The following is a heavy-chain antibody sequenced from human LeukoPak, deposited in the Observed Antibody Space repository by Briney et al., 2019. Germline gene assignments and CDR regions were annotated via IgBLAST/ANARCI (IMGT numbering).Heavy chain of an antibody. D-gene: IGHD6-19*01. V-gene: IGHV3-23*01. Sequence: GGSLRLSCAAFGFPLSSYAMSWVRQAPGKGLEWVSATSSSDAGTYHADSVRGRFTISRDNSKNTLYLQMNSLRAEDTAVYYCAREIEWLAYFDYWGQGTLVTVSS. CDR3: AREIEWLAYFDY. J-gene: IGHJ4*02. CDR2: TSSSDAGT. CDR1: GFPLSSYA.